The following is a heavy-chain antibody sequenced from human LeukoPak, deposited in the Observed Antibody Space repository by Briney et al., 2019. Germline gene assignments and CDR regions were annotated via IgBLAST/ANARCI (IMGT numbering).Heavy chain of an antibody. Sequence: VASVKVSCKASGYTFTGYYMHWVRQAPGQGPEWMGWINPNSGGTNYAQKFQGRVTMTRDTSIRTAYMELSRLRSDDTAVYYCARGDQRQWLVHGVFDYWGQGTLVTVSS. CDR3: ARGDQRQWLVHGVFDY. J-gene: IGHJ4*02. CDR2: INPNSGGT. V-gene: IGHV1-2*02. CDR1: GYTFTGYY. D-gene: IGHD6-19*01.